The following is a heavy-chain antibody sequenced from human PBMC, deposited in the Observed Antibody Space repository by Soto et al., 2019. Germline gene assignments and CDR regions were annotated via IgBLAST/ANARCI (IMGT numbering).Heavy chain of an antibody. CDR3: AAEGNYYDSSGYDV. V-gene: IGHV1-58*01. D-gene: IGHD3-22*01. CDR2: IVVGSGNT. J-gene: IGHJ4*02. CDR1: GFTFTSSA. Sequence: ASVKVSCKASGFTFTSSAVQWVRQARGQRLEWIGWIVVGSGNTNYAQKFQERVTITRDMSTSTAYMELSSLRSEDTAVYYCAAEGNYYDSSGYDVWGQGTLVTVSS.